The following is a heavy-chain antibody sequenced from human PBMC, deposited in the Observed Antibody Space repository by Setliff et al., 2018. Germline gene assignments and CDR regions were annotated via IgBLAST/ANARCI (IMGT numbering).Heavy chain of an antibody. Sequence: SETLSLTCTVSSGHHWSWIRQPPGKGLEWIGYISRSGNTKYNPSLKSRVTISVDTSNNHFSLKLISVTAADTAVYYCARMVGTPDGWFDPWGQGTLVTVSS. D-gene: IGHD1-26*01. CDR3: ARMVGTPDGWFDP. CDR2: ISRSGNT. J-gene: IGHJ5*02. CDR1: SGHH. V-gene: IGHV4-59*11.